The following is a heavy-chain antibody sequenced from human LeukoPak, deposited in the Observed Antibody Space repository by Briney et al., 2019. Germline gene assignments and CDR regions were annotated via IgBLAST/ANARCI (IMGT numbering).Heavy chain of an antibody. CDR3: AKAIGTLGN. D-gene: IGHD1-1*01. CDR1: GFTFSSYA. Sequence: GGSLRLSCAASGFTFSSYAMSWVRQAPGKGLEWVSTISNNNGNTYYADSVKGRFTISRDNSKDTLYLQMNSLTAEDTAIYYCAKAIGTLGNWGQGTLVTVSS. V-gene: IGHV3-23*01. CDR2: ISNNNGNT. J-gene: IGHJ4*02.